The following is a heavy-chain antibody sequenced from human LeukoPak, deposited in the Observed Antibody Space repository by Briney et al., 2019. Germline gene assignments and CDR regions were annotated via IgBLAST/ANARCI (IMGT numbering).Heavy chain of an antibody. D-gene: IGHD5-18*01. CDR2: ISYDGSNK. CDR3: AKASIQLWLRIDY. Sequence: GRSLRLSCAASGFTFSSYGMHWVRQAPGKGLEWVAVISYDGSNKYYADSVKGRFTISRDNSKNTLYLQMNSLRAEDTAVYYCAKASIQLWLRIDYWGQGTLVTVSS. V-gene: IGHV3-30*18. J-gene: IGHJ4*02. CDR1: GFTFSSYG.